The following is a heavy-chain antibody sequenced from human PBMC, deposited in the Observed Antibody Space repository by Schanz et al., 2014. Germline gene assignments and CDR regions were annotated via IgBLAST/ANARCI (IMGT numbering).Heavy chain of an antibody. D-gene: IGHD2-2*01. CDR1: GFTFSSYW. V-gene: IGHV3-74*01. CDR3: ARDRHCSTTTCGTD. Sequence: VQLVESGGGVVQPGGSLRLSCAASGFTFSSYWMHWVRQAPGKGLVWISRINSDGSSASYADSVKGRFTISRDNAKNSLFLQMNSLRADDTAVYFCARDRHCSTTTCGTDWGQGTLVTVSS. CDR2: INSDGSSA. J-gene: IGHJ4*02.